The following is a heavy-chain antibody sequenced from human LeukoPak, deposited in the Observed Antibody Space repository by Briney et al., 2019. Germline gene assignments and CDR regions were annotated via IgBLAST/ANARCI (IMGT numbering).Heavy chain of an antibody. D-gene: IGHD6-13*01. CDR2: INAGNGNT. CDR3: ARGQYSSSWDQREFDY. V-gene: IGHV1-3*01. CDR1: GYTFTSYA. J-gene: IGHJ4*02. Sequence: ASVKVSCKASGYTFTSYAMHWVRQAPGQRLEWMGWINAGNGNTKYSQKFQGRVTITRDTSASTAYMELSSLRSEDTAVYYCARGQYSSSWDQREFDYWAREPWSPSPQ.